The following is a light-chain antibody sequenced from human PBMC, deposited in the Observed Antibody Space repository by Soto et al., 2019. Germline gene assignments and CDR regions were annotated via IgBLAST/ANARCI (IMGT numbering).Light chain of an antibody. V-gene: IGKV3-15*01. CDR3: QQYNNLPPIN. Sequence: EIVMTQSPATLSVSPGERATLSCRASQSVSSDLAWYQQKPGQAPRLLIYGAHTRATGVPARFSGSGSGTEFTLTISSPQSEDFAVYYCQQYNNLPPINFGQGTRLEIK. CDR2: GAH. J-gene: IGKJ5*01. CDR1: QSVSSD.